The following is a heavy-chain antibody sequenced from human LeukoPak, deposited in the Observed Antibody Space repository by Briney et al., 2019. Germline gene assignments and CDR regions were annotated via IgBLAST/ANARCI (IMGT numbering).Heavy chain of an antibody. CDR1: GGSISSYY. J-gene: IGHJ4*02. D-gene: IGHD3-10*01. Sequence: SETLSLTCTVSGGSISSYYWSWIRQPPGKGLEWIGYIYYSGSTNYNPSLKSRVTISIDTSKNQFSLKLSSVTAADTAVYYCARVRITGSGTYYYFDYWGREPWSPSPQ. CDR3: ARVRITGSGTYYYFDY. V-gene: IGHV4-59*01. CDR2: IYYSGST.